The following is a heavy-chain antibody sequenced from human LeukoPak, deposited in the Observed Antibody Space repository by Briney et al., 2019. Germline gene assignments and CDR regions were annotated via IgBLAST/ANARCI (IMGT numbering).Heavy chain of an antibody. CDR3: AKDGFRGGSNDGDPLAGKRVFDP. D-gene: IGHD6-19*01. J-gene: IGHJ5*02. CDR2: ISYDGSNK. Sequence: PGRSLRLSCAASGFTFSSYGMHWVRQAPGKGLEWVAVISYDGSNKYFADSVKGRFTISRDNSKNTLYLQMNSLRAEDTAVYYCAKDGFRGGSNDGDPLAGKRVFDPWGQGTLVTVSS. V-gene: IGHV3-30*18. CDR1: GFTFSSYG.